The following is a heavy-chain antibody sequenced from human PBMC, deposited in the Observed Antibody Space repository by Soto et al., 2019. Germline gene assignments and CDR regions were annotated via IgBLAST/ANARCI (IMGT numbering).Heavy chain of an antibody. Sequence: SETLSLTCTVSGGSVSSGSYYWSWIRQPPGKGLEWIGYIYYSGSTNYNPSLKSRVTISVDTSKNQFSLKLSSVTAADTAVYYCARDTVVIRVSAEYYYYGMDVWGQGTTVTVSS. CDR1: GGSVSSGSYY. V-gene: IGHV4-61*01. CDR3: ARDTVVIRVSAEYYYYGMDV. D-gene: IGHD3-22*01. CDR2: IYYSGST. J-gene: IGHJ6*02.